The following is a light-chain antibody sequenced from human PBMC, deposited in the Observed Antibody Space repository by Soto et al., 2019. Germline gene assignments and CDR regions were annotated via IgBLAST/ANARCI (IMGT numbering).Light chain of an antibody. CDR1: QSVGSY. V-gene: IGKV3-11*01. CDR2: DAF. J-gene: IGKJ4*01. CDR3: QQRSSWPLS. Sequence: EIVLTQSPATLSLSPGERATLSCRASQSVGSYFAWYHQKPGQAPRLLIYDAFSRAPGIPARFSGSGSGTDLTLTISSLEPEDFAVYFGQQRSSWPLSFGGGTMVEIK.